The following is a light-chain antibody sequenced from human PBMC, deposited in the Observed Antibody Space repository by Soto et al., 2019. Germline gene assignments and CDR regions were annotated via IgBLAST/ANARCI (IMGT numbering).Light chain of an antibody. V-gene: IGKV3-15*01. Sequence: EIVMTQYPGTLSLSPGERSTLSCMASQSVSSSYLAWFQQKPGQTPRLLIYGVSIRATGIPARFSGSGSGADFTLTISSLQSEDFAVYYCQPYILWPRTVGPVTQVDIK. J-gene: IGKJ3*01. CDR1: QSVSSSY. CDR2: GVS. CDR3: QPYILWPRT.